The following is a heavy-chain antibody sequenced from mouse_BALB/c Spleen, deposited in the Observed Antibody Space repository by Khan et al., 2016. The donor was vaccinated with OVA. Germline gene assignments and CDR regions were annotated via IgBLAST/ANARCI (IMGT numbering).Heavy chain of an antibody. CDR1: GFSLSDYG. J-gene: IGHJ4*01. Sequence: VQLQESGPGLVAPSQYLSLTCTVSGFSLSDYGVSWIRQPPGKGLEWLGVIWGGGSTYYNSALNSRLSLSKDNSKSQVFLKMSSLQSDNTAMFYCAKGVWSYYYTLDYWGQGTSVTVSS. V-gene: IGHV2-6-5*01. CDR3: AKGVWSYYYTLDY. CDR2: IWGGGST.